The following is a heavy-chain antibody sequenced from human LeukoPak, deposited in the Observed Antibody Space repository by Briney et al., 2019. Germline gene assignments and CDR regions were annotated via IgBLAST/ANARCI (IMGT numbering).Heavy chain of an antibody. J-gene: IGHJ5*02. Sequence: SETLSLTCSVSGGSITSYYWSWIRQPPGKGLEWIGYIYYSGSTNYNPSLKSRVTISVDTSKNQFSLKMSSVTAADTAVYYYARQRYSTYWFDPWGQGTLVTVSS. CDR2: IYYSGST. CDR1: GGSITSYY. CDR3: ARQRYSTYWFDP. V-gene: IGHV4-59*08. D-gene: IGHD6-13*01.